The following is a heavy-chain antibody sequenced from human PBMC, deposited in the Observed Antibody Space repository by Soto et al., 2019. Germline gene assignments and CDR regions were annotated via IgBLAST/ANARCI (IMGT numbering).Heavy chain of an antibody. CDR3: VKDIR. Sequence: EVQLVESGGGLVQPGGSLRLSCAASGFSFSSQRMYWVRQSPGKGPVWVSYINNDGSRIGYADSVKGRFTISRDNAKNTLYLQLNSLRVEDTAVYYCVKDIRWGRGTLVTVPS. CDR2: INNDGSRI. V-gene: IGHV3-74*01. CDR1: GFSFSSQR. J-gene: IGHJ4*02.